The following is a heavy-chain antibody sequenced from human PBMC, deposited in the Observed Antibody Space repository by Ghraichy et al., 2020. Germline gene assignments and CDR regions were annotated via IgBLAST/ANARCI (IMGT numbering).Heavy chain of an antibody. CDR3: ARRSVTTVDY. D-gene: IGHD4-11*01. J-gene: IGHJ4*02. CDR2: IYYSGSI. V-gene: IGHV4-39*01. CDR1: GGSISSSSYY. Sequence: SETLSLTCTVSGGSISSSSYYWGWIRQPPGKGLEWIGSIYYSGSIYYNPSLKSRVTISVDTSKNQFSLKLSSVTAADTAVYYCARRSVTTVDYWGQGTLVTVSS.